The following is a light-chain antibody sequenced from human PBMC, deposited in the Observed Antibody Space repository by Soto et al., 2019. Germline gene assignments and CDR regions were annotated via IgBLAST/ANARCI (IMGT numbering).Light chain of an antibody. J-gene: IGKJ1*01. V-gene: IGKV3-20*01. Sequence: VLTQSPGTLSLSPGERATLSCRASQSVSSTYLAWYQQKPGQAPRLLIYGASSRATGIPDRFSGSGSGTDFTLTISRLEPEDFSVYYCQQFGSSPRTFGQGTKVEI. CDR2: GAS. CDR3: QQFGSSPRT. CDR1: QSVSSTY.